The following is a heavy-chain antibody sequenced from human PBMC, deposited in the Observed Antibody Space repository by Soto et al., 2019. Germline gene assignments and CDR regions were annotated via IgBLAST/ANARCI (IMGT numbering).Heavy chain of an antibody. Sequence: GESLKISCAASGFTFSGSAMHWVRQASGKGLEWVGHIRSSSNNYATAYAASVTGRFTISRDDSKSMAYLQMDSLKTEDTAVYYCTGSAKGYWGQGTQVTVSS. CDR1: GFTFSGSA. CDR3: TGSAKGY. D-gene: IGHD6-19*01. J-gene: IGHJ4*02. CDR2: IRSSSNNYAT. V-gene: IGHV3-73*01.